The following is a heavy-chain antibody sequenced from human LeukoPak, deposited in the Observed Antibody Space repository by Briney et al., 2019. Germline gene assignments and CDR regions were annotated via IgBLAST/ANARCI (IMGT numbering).Heavy chain of an antibody. J-gene: IGHJ4*02. CDR1: GFMFSDYY. CDR3: ARGDGVYDYVWGRSY. Sequence: PGGSPRLSCAASGFMFSDYYMVWIRQAPGKGLEWIAYISSGGDTFFYADSVKGRFTISRDNSGDSLHLQMNSLRAEDTAVYYCARGDGVYDYVWGRSYWGQGTLVTVSS. D-gene: IGHD3-16*01. V-gene: IGHV3-11*01. CDR2: ISSGGDTF.